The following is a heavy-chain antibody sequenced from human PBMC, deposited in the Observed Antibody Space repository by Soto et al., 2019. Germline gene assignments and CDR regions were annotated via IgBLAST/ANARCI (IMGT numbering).Heavy chain of an antibody. CDR2: INSDGSST. CDR1: GFTFSSYW. J-gene: IGHJ4*02. CDR3: ARASWELPLDF. Sequence: EVQLVESGGGLVQPGGSLRLSCAASGFTFSSYWMHWVRQAPGKGLVWVSRINSDGSSTTYADSVKGRFTISRDNAKKPLYLQMNSLRAEDTAVYYCARASWELPLDFWGQGNLVTVSS. V-gene: IGHV3-74*01. D-gene: IGHD1-26*01.